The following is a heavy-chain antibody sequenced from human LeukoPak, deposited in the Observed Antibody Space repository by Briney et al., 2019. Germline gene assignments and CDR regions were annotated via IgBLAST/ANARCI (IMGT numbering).Heavy chain of an antibody. CDR3: ASSDVYDFWSGYPSDY. V-gene: IGHV3-48*02. Sequence: GGSLRLSCAASGFTFSSYSMNWVRQAPGKGLEWVSYISSSSSTIYYADSVKGRFTISRDNAKNSLYLQMNSLRDEDTAVYYCASSDVYDFWSGYPSDYWGQGTLVTVSS. J-gene: IGHJ4*02. CDR1: GFTFSSYS. D-gene: IGHD3-3*01. CDR2: ISSSSSTI.